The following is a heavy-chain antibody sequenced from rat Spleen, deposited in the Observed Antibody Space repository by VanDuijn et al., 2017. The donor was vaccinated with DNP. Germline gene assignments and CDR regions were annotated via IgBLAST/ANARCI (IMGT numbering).Heavy chain of an antibody. CDR1: GFTFNTYW. D-gene: IGHD1-7*01. J-gene: IGHJ2*01. Sequence: EVQLVESGGDLVQPGRSLKLSCVASGFTFNTYWMTWIRQAPGKGLEWVASITSSGGNTFYPDSVKGRFTISRDNAKNTLYLQMDSLRSEDTATYYCATPGMPLYWGQGVMVTVSS. V-gene: IGHV5-31*01. CDR2: ITSSGGNT. CDR3: ATPGMPLY.